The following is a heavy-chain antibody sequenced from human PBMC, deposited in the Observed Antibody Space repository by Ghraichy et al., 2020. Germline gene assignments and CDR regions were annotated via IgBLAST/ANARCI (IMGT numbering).Heavy chain of an antibody. D-gene: IGHD4-17*01. CDR1: GFTFSSYA. J-gene: IGHJ4*02. V-gene: IGHV3-30*04. Sequence: ALNISCAASGFTFSSYAMHWVRQAPGKGLEWVTVISYDGSNKYYADSVKGRFTISRDNSKNTLYLQMNSLRAEDTAVYYCARDFRPSHYGDYSGPFDYWGQGTLVTVSS. CDR3: ARDFRPSHYGDYSGPFDY. CDR2: ISYDGSNK.